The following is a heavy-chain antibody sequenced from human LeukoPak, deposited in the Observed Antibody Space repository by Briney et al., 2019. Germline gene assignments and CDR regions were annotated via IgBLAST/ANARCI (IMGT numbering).Heavy chain of an antibody. CDR2: IGGTDGSI. CDR1: GFTFSSYA. V-gene: IGHV3-23*01. D-gene: IGHD2-8*01. CDR3: AKAGWYYL. J-gene: IGHJ4*02. Sequence: GGSLRLSCAASGFTFSSYAMRWVRQAPGKGLEWVSAIGGTDGSIYYADSVKGRFTISRDNSKNTLYLQLNSVKAEDTAVYYCAKAGWYYLWGQGTLVTVSS.